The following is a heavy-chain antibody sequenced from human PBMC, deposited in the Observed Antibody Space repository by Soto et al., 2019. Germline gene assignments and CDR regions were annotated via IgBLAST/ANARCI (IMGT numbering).Heavy chain of an antibody. D-gene: IGHD6-19*01. V-gene: IGHV4-61*01. CDR3: GGGPGLRQLPSHFNQ. CDR1: GGSVSNDNFY. CDR2: VHSSGIT. Sequence: SETLSLTCTVSGGSVSNDNFYWSWIRQPPGKGLEWIGYVHSSGITNYNPSLKRRVTISVDTASNQFSLRLGSMTAADTAVYSCGGGPGLRQLPSHFNQWGQATLVAVSS. J-gene: IGHJ4*02.